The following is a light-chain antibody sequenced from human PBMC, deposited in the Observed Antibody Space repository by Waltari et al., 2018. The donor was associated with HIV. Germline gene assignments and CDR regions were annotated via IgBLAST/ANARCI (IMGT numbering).Light chain of an antibody. CDR2: EVT. V-gene: IGLV2-8*01. CDR1: SSELGRYNY. Sequence: QSALTQPPSASGSPGQSVTISCTGTSSELGRYNYVSWYQQHPGKAPKLVIYEVTERPSGVPDRFSGSKSGNTASLTVSGLQADDEADYYCSSYAGNNNGVFGTGTKVTVL. CDR3: SSYAGNNNGV. J-gene: IGLJ1*01.